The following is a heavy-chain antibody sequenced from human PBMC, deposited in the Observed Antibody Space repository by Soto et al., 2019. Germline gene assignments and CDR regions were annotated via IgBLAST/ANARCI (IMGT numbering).Heavy chain of an antibody. J-gene: IGHJ3*02. CDR1: GGSISSYY. CDR2: IYYSGST. CDR3: ARVWGGAFDI. V-gene: IGHV4-59*01. Sequence: SETLSLTCTVSGGSISSYYWSWIRQPPGKGLEWIEYIYYSGSTNYNPSLKSRVTISVDTSKNQFCLKLSSVTAADTAVYYCARVWGGAFDIWGQGTMVTVSS. D-gene: IGHD3-10*01.